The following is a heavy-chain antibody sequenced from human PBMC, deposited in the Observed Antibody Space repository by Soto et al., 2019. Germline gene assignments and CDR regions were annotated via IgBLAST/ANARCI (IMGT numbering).Heavy chain of an antibody. D-gene: IGHD3-16*01. CDR3: ARVVYGQSRDAESFQH. V-gene: IGHV4-30-4*01. J-gene: IGHJ1*01. CDR2: IYYSGST. CDR1: GGSISSGDYY. Sequence: PSETLSLTCTVSGGSISSGDYYWSWIRQPPGKGLEWIGYIYYSGSTYYNPSLKSRVTISVDTSKNQFSLKLSSVTAADTAVYYCARVVYGQSRDAESFQHWGPGTLVTLSS.